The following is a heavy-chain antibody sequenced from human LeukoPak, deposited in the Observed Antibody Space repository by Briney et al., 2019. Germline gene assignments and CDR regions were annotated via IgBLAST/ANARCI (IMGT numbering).Heavy chain of an antibody. Sequence: GGSLRLSCAASGFNFEDYTMHWVRQTPGKGLEWVSLINWDGGSTYYADSVKGRFTISRDNSKNTLYLQMNSLRAEDTAVYYCASTQRGDYFDYWGQGTLVTVSS. CDR1: GFNFEDYT. V-gene: IGHV3-43*01. D-gene: IGHD2-15*01. CDR3: ASTQRGDYFDY. J-gene: IGHJ4*02. CDR2: INWDGGST.